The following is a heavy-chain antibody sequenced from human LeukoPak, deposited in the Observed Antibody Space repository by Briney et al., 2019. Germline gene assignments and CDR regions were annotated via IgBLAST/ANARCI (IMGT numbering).Heavy chain of an antibody. CDR2: ISSSGSTI. V-gene: IGHV3-11*04. CDR1: GFTFSDYY. D-gene: IGHD7-27*01. Sequence: SGGSLRLSCAASGFTFSDYYMSWIRQAPGKGLEGVSYISSSGSTIYYADSVKGRFTISRDNAKNSLYLQMNSLRAEDTAVYYCASPRTPVWGYRAFDIWGQGTMVTVSS. CDR3: ASPRTPVWGYRAFDI. J-gene: IGHJ3*02.